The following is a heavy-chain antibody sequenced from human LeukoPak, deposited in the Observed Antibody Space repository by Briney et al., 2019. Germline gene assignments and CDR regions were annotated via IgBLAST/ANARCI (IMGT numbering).Heavy chain of an antibody. J-gene: IGHJ4*02. V-gene: IGHV4-39*07. CDR3: ARLKVGGSGSYEGSYYFDY. D-gene: IGHD3-10*01. CDR2: IYYSGST. Sequence: SETLSLTCSVSSGSISSSSYYWGWIRQPPGKGLEWIGTIYYSGSTNYNPSLKSRVTISVDTSKNQFSLKLSSVTAADTAVYYCARLKVGGSGSYEGSYYFDYWGQGTPVTVSS. CDR1: SGSISSSSYY.